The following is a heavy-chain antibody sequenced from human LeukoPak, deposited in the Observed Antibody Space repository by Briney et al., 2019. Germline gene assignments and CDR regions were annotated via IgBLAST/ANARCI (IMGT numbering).Heavy chain of an antibody. CDR2: ISGSGGST. V-gene: IGHV3-23*01. Sequence: GGSLRLSCAASGFTFSSYAMSWVRQAPGKGLEWLSPISGSGGSTYYADSVKGRFTISRDNSKNTLYLQMNSLRAEDTAVYYCAKVGEEDIDCWGQGTLVTVSS. J-gene: IGHJ4*02. CDR3: AKVGEEDIDC. CDR1: GFTFSSYA.